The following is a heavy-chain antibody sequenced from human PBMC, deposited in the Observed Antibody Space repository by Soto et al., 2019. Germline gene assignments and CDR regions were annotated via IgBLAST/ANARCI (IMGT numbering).Heavy chain of an antibody. J-gene: IGHJ4*02. Sequence: EVQLLESGGGLVQPGGSLRLSCAASGFTFSSYAMSWVRQAPGKGLEWVSAISGSGGSTYYADSVKGRFTISRDNSKNTXYXTMNSLRAEDTAVYYCAKRRGDSGYCSSTSCYALDYWGQGTLVTVSS. V-gene: IGHV3-23*01. CDR3: AKRRGDSGYCSSTSCYALDY. CDR2: ISGSGGST. D-gene: IGHD2-2*01. CDR1: GFTFSSYA.